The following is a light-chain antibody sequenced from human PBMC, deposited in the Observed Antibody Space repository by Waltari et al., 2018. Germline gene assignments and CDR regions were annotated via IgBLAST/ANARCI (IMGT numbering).Light chain of an antibody. CDR2: DDN. J-gene: IGLJ3*02. CDR1: ALPKKY. CDR3: YSTDSTGNHVV. V-gene: IGLV3-10*01. Sequence: SYELTQPPSVSVSPGQTARITCSGDALPKKYAFWYQQKSGQAPVLLIYDDNKRPSGSAERFSGASSGTIATLTISGAQVEDEADYYCYSTDSTGNHVVFGGGTKLTVL.